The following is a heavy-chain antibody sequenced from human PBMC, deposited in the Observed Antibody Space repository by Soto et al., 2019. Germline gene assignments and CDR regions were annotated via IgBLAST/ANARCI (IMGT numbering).Heavy chain of an antibody. CDR2: TSYTGTT. J-gene: IGHJ5*02. V-gene: IGHV4-59*02. CDR3: ARDMHAGFPHYFDP. D-gene: IGHD1-26*01. CDR1: GGSVTCHH. Sequence: SETLSLTCFVSGGSVTCHHWSWSRHFPGQGLYWIAYTSYTGTTNYHPSLQSRVTISSDTSKNQLSLKLTCMTAADTAVYYCARDMHAGFPHYFDPWGQGTLVTVSS.